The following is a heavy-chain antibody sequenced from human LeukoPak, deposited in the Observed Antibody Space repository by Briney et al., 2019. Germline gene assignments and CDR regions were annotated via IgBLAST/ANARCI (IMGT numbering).Heavy chain of an antibody. V-gene: IGHV3-30*03. J-gene: IGHJ5*02. CDR1: GFTVSSNY. Sequence: GGSLRLSCAASGFTVSSNYMSWVRQAPGKGLEWVAVISYDGSNKYYADSVKGRFTISRDNSKNTLYLQMNSLRAEDTAVYYCARGPPFDPWGQGTLVTVSS. CDR2: ISYDGSNK. CDR3: ARGPPFDP.